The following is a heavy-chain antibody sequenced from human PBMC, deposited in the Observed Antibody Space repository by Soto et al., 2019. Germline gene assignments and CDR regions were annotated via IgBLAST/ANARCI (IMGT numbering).Heavy chain of an antibody. CDR1: GGSISSSSYY. V-gene: IGHV4-39*01. CDR3: ARHVGYCSGGSCYLPYYYYMDV. J-gene: IGHJ6*03. D-gene: IGHD2-15*01. Sequence: SETLSLTCTVSGGSISSSSYYWGWIRQPPGKGLEWIGSIYYSGSTYYNPSLKSRVTISVDTSKNQFSLKLSSVTAADTAVYYCARHVGYCSGGSCYLPYYYYMDVWGKGTTVTVSS. CDR2: IYYSGST.